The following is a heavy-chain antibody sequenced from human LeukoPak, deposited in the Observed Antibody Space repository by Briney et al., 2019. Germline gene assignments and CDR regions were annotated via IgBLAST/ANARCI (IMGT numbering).Heavy chain of an antibody. J-gene: IGHJ4*02. D-gene: IGHD5-12*01. Sequence: PSETLSLTCTVSSGPINNYYWSWIRQPPGKGLEWLGYISYSGTLTYNPSLWSRLTISVATSKNQFSLKLRSVTAADTAIYYCARHSSGYYSPLLDSWGQGALVTVS. CDR3: ARHSSGYYSPLLDS. V-gene: IGHV4-59*08. CDR2: ISYSGTL. CDR1: SGPINNYY.